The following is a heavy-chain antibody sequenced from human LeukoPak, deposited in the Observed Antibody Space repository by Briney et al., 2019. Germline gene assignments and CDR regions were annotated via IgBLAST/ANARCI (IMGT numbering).Heavy chain of an antibody. CDR2: IYHSGST. Sequence: PSETLSLTCAVSGGSISSGGYSWSWIRQPPGKGLEWIGYIYHSGSTYYNPSLKSRVTISVDRSKNQFSLKLSSVTAADTAVYYCARRYIVGATGVWFDPWGQGTLVTVSS. CDR1: GGSISSGGYS. CDR3: ARRYIVGATGVWFDP. V-gene: IGHV4-30-2*01. D-gene: IGHD1-26*01. J-gene: IGHJ5*02.